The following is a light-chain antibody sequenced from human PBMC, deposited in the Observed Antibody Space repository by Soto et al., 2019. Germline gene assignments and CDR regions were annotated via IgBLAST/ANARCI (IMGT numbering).Light chain of an antibody. CDR3: CSYAGSSTV. V-gene: IGLV2-23*01. CDR2: EGS. CDR1: RSEVGSYNL. J-gene: IGLJ1*01. Sequence: QSVLTQPASVSGSPGQSLTISCTGTRSEVGSYNLFSWYQQHPGKAPKLLIYEGSKRPSGVSNRFSGSKSGNTASLTISGLQAEDEADYYCCSYAGSSTVFGTGTKVTVL.